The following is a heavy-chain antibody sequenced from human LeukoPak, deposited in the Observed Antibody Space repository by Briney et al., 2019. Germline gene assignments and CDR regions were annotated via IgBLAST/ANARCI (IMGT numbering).Heavy chain of an antibody. CDR2: ISSSSSYI. Sequence: GGSLRLSCAASGFSFTSCAMHWVRQAPGKGLEWVSSISSSSSYIYYADSVKGRFTISRDNAKNSLYLQMNSLRAEDTAVYYCARDQGGYWGQGTLVTVSS. V-gene: IGHV3-21*01. J-gene: IGHJ4*02. CDR3: ARDQGGY. CDR1: GFSFTSCA.